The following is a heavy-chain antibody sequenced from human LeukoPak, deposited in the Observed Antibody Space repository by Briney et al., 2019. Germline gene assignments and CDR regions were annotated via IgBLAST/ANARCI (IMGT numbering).Heavy chain of an antibody. CDR2: IYSGGST. J-gene: IGHJ6*03. CDR1: GFTVSSNY. Sequence: GGSLRLSCAATGFTVSSNYMSWVRQAPGKGLEWVSVIYSGGSTYYADSVKGRFTISRDNSKNTLYLQMNSLRAEDTALYYCARVARGDYYYYYMDVWGKGTTVTVSS. CDR3: ARVARGDYYYYYMDV. D-gene: IGHD3-10*01. V-gene: IGHV3-53*01.